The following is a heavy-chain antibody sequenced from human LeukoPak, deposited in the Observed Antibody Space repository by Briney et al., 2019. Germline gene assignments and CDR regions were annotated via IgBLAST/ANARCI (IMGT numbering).Heavy chain of an antibody. CDR3: ARVGSGYYLSDMNY. D-gene: IGHD3-3*01. CDR2: ISSSSSHI. Sequence: GGSLRLSCAASGFTFSSYSMNWVRQAPGKGLEWVSSISSSSSHIYYADSVKGRFTISRDNAKNSLYLQMNSLRAEDTAVYYCARVGSGYYLSDMNYWGQGTLVTVSS. V-gene: IGHV3-21*01. CDR1: GFTFSSYS. J-gene: IGHJ4*02.